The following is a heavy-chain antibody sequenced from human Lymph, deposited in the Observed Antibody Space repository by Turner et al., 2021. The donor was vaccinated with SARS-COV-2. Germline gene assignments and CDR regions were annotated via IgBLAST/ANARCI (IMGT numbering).Heavy chain of an antibody. J-gene: IGHJ6*02. Sequence: QVQLVQSGAEVKKPGASVKVSCKASGYTFTSYGISWVRQAPGQGLEWMGWISTYNGNTYYAQKLQGRVTMTTDTSTSTAYMELRSLRSDDTAVYYCAVTGMNYDLIWKTYYYYGMDVWGQGTTVTVSS. CDR1: GYTFTSYG. D-gene: IGHD2-21*02. CDR2: ISTYNGNT. V-gene: IGHV1-18*01. CDR3: AVTGMNYDLIWKTYYYYGMDV.